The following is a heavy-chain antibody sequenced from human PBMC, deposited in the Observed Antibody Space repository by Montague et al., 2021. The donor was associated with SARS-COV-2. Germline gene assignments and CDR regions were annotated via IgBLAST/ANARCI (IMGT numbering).Heavy chain of an antibody. CDR1: GGSMRSSDYY. CDR2: IYYSGST. J-gene: IGHJ4*02. V-gene: IGHV4-39*01. D-gene: IGHD3-10*01. Sequence: SETLSLTCSVTGGSMRSSDYYWGWIRQPPGKGLEWIGSIYYSGSTYYNPSLKSRVTISVDTSKNQFSLKLSSVTAADTAVYYCARLGLLWFGELWNWGQGTLVTVSS. CDR3: ARLGLLWFGELWN.